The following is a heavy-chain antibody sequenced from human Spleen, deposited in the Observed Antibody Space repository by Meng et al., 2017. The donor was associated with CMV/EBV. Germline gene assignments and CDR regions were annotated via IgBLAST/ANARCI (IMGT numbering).Heavy chain of an antibody. CDR3: AKSPGSGWYNHDY. J-gene: IGHJ4*02. CDR2: IWYDGSNK. CDR1: GFTFNNYA. D-gene: IGHD6-19*01. V-gene: IGHV3-30*02. Sequence: GGSLRLSCAASGFTFNNYAMHWVRQAPGKGLEWVAVIWYDGSNKYYADPVKGRFTISRDNSKNTLYLQMNSLRAEDTAVYYCAKSPGSGWYNHDYWGQGTLVTVSS.